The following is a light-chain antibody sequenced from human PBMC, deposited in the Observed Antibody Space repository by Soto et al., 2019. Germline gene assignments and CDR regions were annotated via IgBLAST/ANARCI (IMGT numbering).Light chain of an antibody. V-gene: IGKV3-20*01. Sequence: SPSTLALSPVERAPLSCSASQSVTSTYLAWYQQKPGQAPRLLIYGASSRATGVPDRFSGSGSGTDFTLTISRLEPEDFAVYFCHHYASTFGQGTKVDIK. CDR1: QSVTSTY. CDR3: HHYAST. J-gene: IGKJ1*01. CDR2: GAS.